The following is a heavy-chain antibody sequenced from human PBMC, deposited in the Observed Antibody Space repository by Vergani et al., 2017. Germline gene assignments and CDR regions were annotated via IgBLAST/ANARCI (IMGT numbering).Heavy chain of an antibody. D-gene: IGHD3-9*01. J-gene: IGHJ4*02. V-gene: IGHV3-73*02. CDR2: IRSKANSYAT. CDR3: ARDHYDILTGYYRPDY. Sequence: EVQLVESGGGLVQPGGSLKLSCAASGFTFSGSAMHWVRQASGKGLEWVGRIRSKANSYATAYAASVKGRFTISRDDSKNTAYLQMNSLRAEDTAVYYCARDHYDILTGYYRPDYWGQGTLVTVSS. CDR1: GFTFSGSA.